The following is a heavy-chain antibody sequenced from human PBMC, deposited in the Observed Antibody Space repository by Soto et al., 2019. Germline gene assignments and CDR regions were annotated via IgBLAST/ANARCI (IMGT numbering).Heavy chain of an antibody. CDR2: INHSGST. V-gene: IGHV4-34*01. Sequence: SETLSLTCAVYGGSFSGCYWSWIRQPPGKGLEWIGEINHSGSTNYNPSLKSRVTISVDTSKNQFSLKLSSVTAADTAVYYCAREWSGWYVRPFDYWGQGTLVTDSS. J-gene: IGHJ4*02. CDR3: AREWSGWYVRPFDY. D-gene: IGHD6-19*01. CDR1: GGSFSGCY.